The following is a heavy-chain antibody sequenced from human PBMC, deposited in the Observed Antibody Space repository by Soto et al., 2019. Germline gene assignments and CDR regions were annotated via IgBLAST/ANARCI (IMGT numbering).Heavy chain of an antibody. CDR1: GFTFSSYA. J-gene: IGHJ6*02. D-gene: IGHD2-2*03. CDR3: AKPLDIVVVPVYYYYGMDV. Sequence: GGSLRLSCAASGFTFSSYAMSWVRQAPGKGLEWVSAISGSGGSTYYADSVKGRFTISRDNSKNTLYLQMNSLRAEDTAVYYCAKPLDIVVVPVYYYYGMDVWGQGTTVTVSS. V-gene: IGHV3-23*01. CDR2: ISGSGGST.